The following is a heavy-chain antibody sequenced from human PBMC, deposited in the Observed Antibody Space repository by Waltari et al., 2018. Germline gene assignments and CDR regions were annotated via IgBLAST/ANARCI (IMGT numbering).Heavy chain of an antibody. J-gene: IGHJ4*02. D-gene: IGHD6-6*01. V-gene: IGHV3-23*01. CDR1: GFTFSSYA. CDR2: ISGSGGST. CDR3: AKDRVDSSSPDY. Sequence: EVQLLESGGGLVQPGGSLRLSCAASGFTFSSYAMSWVRQAPGKGLEWVSAISGSGGSTYYADSVKGRFTSSRDNSKNTLYLQMNSLRAEDTAVYYCAKDRVDSSSPDYWGQGTLVTVSS.